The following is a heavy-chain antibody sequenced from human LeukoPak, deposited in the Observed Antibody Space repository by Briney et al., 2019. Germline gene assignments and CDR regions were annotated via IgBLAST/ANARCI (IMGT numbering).Heavy chain of an antibody. CDR3: ATSYIVVVPAAPRDWFDP. Sequence: ASVKVSCKASGGTFSSYAISWVRQAPGQGLEWMGGIIPIFGTANYAQKFQGRVTITADTSTDTAYMELSSLRSEDTAVYYCATSYIVVVPAAPRDWFDPWGQGTLVTVSS. J-gene: IGHJ5*02. D-gene: IGHD2-2*01. CDR1: GGTFSSYA. CDR2: IIPIFGTA. V-gene: IGHV1-69*06.